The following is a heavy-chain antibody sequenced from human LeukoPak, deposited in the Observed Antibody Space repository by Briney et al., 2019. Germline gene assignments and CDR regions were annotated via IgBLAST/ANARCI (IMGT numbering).Heavy chain of an antibody. CDR1: GFTFSSYA. J-gene: IGHJ3*02. CDR3: AKSHITMIVVVIDAFDI. Sequence: GGSLRLSCAASGFTFSSYAMSWVRQAPGKELEWVSAISGSGGSTYYADSVKGRFTISRDNSKNTLYLQMNSLRAEDTAVYYCAKSHITMIVVVIDAFDIWGQGTMVTVSS. D-gene: IGHD3-22*01. V-gene: IGHV3-23*01. CDR2: ISGSGGST.